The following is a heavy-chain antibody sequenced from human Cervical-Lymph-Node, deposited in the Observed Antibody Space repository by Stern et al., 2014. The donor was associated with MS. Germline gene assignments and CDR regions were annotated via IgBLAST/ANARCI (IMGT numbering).Heavy chain of an antibody. D-gene: IGHD4-17*01. J-gene: IGHJ6*02. CDR3: ARQTSVTTSLNFYYGMDV. Sequence: QVQLQESGPGLVKSSETLSLTCTVSVGSISDYYWNWVRQPAGKGLQWIGRIYSSGATNYNPSLKSRLPMSVDPSKTQFSLKLSSVTAADTAVYYYARQTSVTTSLNFYYGMDVWGQGTTVTVSS. CDR2: IYSSGAT. CDR1: VGSISDYY. V-gene: IGHV4-4*07.